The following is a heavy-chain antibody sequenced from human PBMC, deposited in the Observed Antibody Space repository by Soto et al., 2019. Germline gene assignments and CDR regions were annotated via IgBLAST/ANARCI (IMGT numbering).Heavy chain of an antibody. D-gene: IGHD4-17*01. CDR2: IIPILGIA. J-gene: IGHJ6*02. Sequence: QVQLVQSGAEVKKPGSSVKVSCKASGGTFSSYTISWVRQAPGQGREWMGRIIPILGIANYAQKFQGRVTITADKSTSTAYMELSSLRSEDTGVYYCASTVTTEADYYYGMDVWGQGTTVTVSS. V-gene: IGHV1-69*02. CDR3: ASTVTTEADYYYGMDV. CDR1: GGTFSSYT.